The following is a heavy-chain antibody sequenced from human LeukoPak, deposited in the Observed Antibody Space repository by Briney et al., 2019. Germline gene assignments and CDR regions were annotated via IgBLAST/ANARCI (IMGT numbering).Heavy chain of an antibody. CDR3: VKEARGTTVYY. CDR2: IFGGST. D-gene: IGHD4-17*01. Sequence: GGSLRLSCVASGFSFSDNYMSWVRQTPGEGLEWVSVIFGGSTYYADSVKGRFTISRDNSKNTLYLQMDSLRAEDTAVYYCVKEARGTTVYYWGQGTLVTVSS. V-gene: IGHV3-66*01. J-gene: IGHJ4*02. CDR1: GFSFSDNY.